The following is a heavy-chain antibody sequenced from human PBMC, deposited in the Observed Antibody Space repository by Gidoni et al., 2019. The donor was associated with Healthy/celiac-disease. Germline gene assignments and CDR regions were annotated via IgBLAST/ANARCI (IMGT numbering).Heavy chain of an antibody. CDR3: ARHSIRFLEWLSHGGDDAFDI. CDR2: IYYSGST. J-gene: IGHJ3*02. Sequence: GLEWIGSIYYSGSTYYNPSLKSRVTISVDTSKNQFSLKLSSVTAADTAVYYCARHSIRFLEWLSHGGDDAFDIWGQGTMVTVSS. V-gene: IGHV4-39*01. D-gene: IGHD3-3*01.